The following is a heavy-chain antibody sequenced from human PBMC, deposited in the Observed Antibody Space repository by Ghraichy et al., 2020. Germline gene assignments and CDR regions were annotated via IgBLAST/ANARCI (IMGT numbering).Heavy chain of an antibody. CDR3: AREGGILTGYYYIDY. V-gene: IGHV3-66*01. D-gene: IGHD3-9*01. Sequence: GGSLRLSCAASGFTVSSNYMSWVRQAPGKGLEWVSVVYSGGSTYYAKSVKGRFTISRDNSKNTLYLQMNSLRDEDTAVYYCAREGGILTGYYYIDYWGQGTLVTVSS. CDR1: GFTVSSNY. CDR2: VYSGGST. J-gene: IGHJ4*02.